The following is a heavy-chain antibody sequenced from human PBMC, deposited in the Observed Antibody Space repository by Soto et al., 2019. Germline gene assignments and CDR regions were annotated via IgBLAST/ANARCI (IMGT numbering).Heavy chain of an antibody. CDR1: GGSISSSSYY. CDR2: IYYSGST. V-gene: IGHV4-39*01. CDR3: ESHRARKWFDP. Sequence: XESLSLPCIVSGGSISSSSYYWGWIRQPPGKGLEWIGSIYYSGSTYYNPSLKSRVTISVDTSKNQFSLKLSSVTAADTAVFYCESHRARKWFDPWGQGTLVTVSS. D-gene: IGHD6-6*01. J-gene: IGHJ5*02.